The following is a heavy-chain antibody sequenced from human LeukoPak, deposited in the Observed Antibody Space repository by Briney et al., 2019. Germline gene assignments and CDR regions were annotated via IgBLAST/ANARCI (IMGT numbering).Heavy chain of an antibody. Sequence: ASVKVSCKASGYTLTGYYMHWVRQAPGQGLEWIGWMNPNSGGTKYAQKFQGRVTMTRDTSISTAYMELSRLRSDDTAMYYCARDKLGLGELSLYDQWGQGTLVTVFS. CDR2: MNPNSGGT. V-gene: IGHV1-2*02. CDR1: GYTLTGYY. J-gene: IGHJ5*02. CDR3: ARDKLGLGELSLYDQ. D-gene: IGHD3-16*02.